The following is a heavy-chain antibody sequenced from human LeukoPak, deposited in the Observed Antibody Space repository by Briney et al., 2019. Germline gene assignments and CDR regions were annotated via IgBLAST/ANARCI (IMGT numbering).Heavy chain of an antibody. V-gene: IGHV3-30-3*01. CDR1: GFTFSSYA. D-gene: IGHD2-21*01. J-gene: IGHJ4*02. CDR2: ISYDGSNK. CDR3: AKDFRIGYSAHFDY. Sequence: GGSLRLSCAASGFTFSSYAMHWVRQAPGKGLEWVAVISYDGSNKYYADSVKGRFSISRDNSKNTLYLQMDSLRGEDTAVYYCAKDFRIGYSAHFDYRGQGALVTVSS.